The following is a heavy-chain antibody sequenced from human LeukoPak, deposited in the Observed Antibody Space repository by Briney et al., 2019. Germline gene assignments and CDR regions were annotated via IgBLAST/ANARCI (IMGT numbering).Heavy chain of an antibody. Sequence: SETLSLTCNVSGGSISTYNWSWIRQPPGKGLEWIGYIYYSGTTKYNSSLKSRVTISGDRSKNQFFLKLTSVTAADTAVYYCATGDRVVDYWGQGTLVTVSS. J-gene: IGHJ4*02. CDR1: GGSISTYN. CDR2: IYYSGTT. D-gene: IGHD3-10*01. CDR3: ATGDRVVDY. V-gene: IGHV4-59*08.